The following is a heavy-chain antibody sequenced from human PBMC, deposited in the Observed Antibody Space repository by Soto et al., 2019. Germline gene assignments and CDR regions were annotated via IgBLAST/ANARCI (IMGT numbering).Heavy chain of an antibody. CDR2: ITNNGDTT. J-gene: IGHJ3*01. D-gene: IGHD5-12*01. Sequence: EKQLVESGGALAQPGGSLRLSCVGSGFTFSIYALTWVRQAPGKGLEWVSLITNNGDTTFFGDSVKGRFSISRDNSKNTLYLQLDNLTAEDTAVYYCAMSAGYGGAFDVWGQGTMVAVSS. CDR1: GFTFSIYA. CDR3: AMSAGYGGAFDV. V-gene: IGHV3-23*04.